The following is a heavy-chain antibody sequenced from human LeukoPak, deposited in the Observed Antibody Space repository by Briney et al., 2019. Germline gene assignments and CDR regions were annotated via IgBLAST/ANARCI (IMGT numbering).Heavy chain of an antibody. CDR1: GFTFSSYS. CDR2: ISSSSSYI. D-gene: IGHD6-19*01. Sequence: GGSLRLSCAASGFTFSSYSMNWVRQAPGKGLEWVSSISSSSSYIYYAHSVKGRFTISRDNAKNSLYLQMNSLRAEDTAVYYCARDPGWEQWQNWFDPWGQGTLVTVSS. V-gene: IGHV3-21*01. J-gene: IGHJ5*02. CDR3: ARDPGWEQWQNWFDP.